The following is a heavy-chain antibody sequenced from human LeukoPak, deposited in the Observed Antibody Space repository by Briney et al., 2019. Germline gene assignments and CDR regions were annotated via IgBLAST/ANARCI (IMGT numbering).Heavy chain of an antibody. Sequence: PSETLSLTCTVSGGSISSGDYYWSWIRQPPGMGLEWIGYIYYSGSTYYNPSLKSRVTISVDTSKNQFSLKLSSVTAADTAVYYCARDRSYGDYLFDYWGQGTLVTVSS. CDR1: GGSISSGDYY. V-gene: IGHV4-30-4*08. CDR3: ARDRSYGDYLFDY. CDR2: IYYSGST. D-gene: IGHD4-17*01. J-gene: IGHJ4*02.